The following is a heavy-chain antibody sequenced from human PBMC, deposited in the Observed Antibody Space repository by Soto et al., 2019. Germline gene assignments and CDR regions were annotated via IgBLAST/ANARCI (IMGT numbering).Heavy chain of an antibody. CDR1: GNSISTGAYY. V-gene: IGHV4-31*03. D-gene: IGHD3-10*01. CDR3: ARGWVRGVISSFVGNYYFDY. CDR2: IFYSGNT. J-gene: IGHJ4*02. Sequence: SETLSLTCTVSGNSISTGAYYWSWLRQHPVKGLEWIGHIFYSGNTHYSPSLESRVTISVDTSKNQFSLKLSSVTAADTAVYYCARGWVRGVISSFVGNYYFDYWGQGTLVTVSS.